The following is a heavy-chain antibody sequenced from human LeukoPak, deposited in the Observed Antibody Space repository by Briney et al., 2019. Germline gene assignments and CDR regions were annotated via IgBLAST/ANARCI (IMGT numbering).Heavy chain of an antibody. D-gene: IGHD4-11*01. Sequence: PSETLSLTCAVYGGSFSGYYWSWIRQPPGKGLEWIGEINHSGSTNYNPSLKSRVTISVDTSKNQFSLKLSSVPAADTAVYYCASFRVQSNYVRGPFDYWGQGTLVTVSS. J-gene: IGHJ4*02. CDR3: ASFRVQSNYVRGPFDY. CDR2: INHSGST. CDR1: GGSFSGYY. V-gene: IGHV4-34*01.